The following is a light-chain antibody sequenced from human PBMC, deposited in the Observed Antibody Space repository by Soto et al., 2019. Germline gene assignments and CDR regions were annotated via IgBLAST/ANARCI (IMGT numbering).Light chain of an antibody. CDR3: QQYGSSLLT. CDR2: GAS. CDR1: QSVSSSY. V-gene: IGKV3-20*01. Sequence: EIVLTQSPGTLSLSPGERATLSCRASQSVSSSYLAWYQQKPGQAPRLLIYGASSRATGIPDRFSGSGSGTDFTITISRLEPDEVAVYYGQQYGSSLLTFGGGTKVEIK. J-gene: IGKJ4*02.